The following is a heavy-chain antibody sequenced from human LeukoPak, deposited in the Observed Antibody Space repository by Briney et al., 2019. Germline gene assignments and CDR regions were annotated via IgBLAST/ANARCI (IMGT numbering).Heavy chain of an antibody. CDR2: ISDNGSNK. V-gene: IGHV3-30*04. Sequence: GGSLRLSCSASGFSFNSYTIHWVRQAPGKGLEWVSLISDNGSNKFYVDSVKGRFTISRDNSKNTLRLQMNSLRPEDTAVYYCARGGDSYVSGSYYAYFDYWGQGTRVTVSS. D-gene: IGHD3-10*01. CDR3: ARGGDSYVSGSYYAYFDY. CDR1: GFSFNSYT. J-gene: IGHJ4*02.